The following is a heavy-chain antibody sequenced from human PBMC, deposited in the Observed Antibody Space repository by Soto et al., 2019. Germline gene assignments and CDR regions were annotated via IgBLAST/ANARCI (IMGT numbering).Heavy chain of an antibody. J-gene: IGHJ4*02. V-gene: IGHV1-24*01. CDR1: GYTLTELS. D-gene: IGHD3-22*01. Sequence: EASVKVSCKVSGYTLTELSMHWVRQAPGKGLEWMGGFDPEDGETIYAQKFQGRVTMTEDTSTDTAYMELSSLRSEDTAVYYCATPTPSYYYDSRGTNFDYWGQGTLVTVSS. CDR2: FDPEDGET. CDR3: ATPTPSYYYDSRGTNFDY.